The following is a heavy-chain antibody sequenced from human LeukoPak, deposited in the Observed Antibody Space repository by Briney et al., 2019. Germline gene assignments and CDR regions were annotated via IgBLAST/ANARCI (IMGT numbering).Heavy chain of an antibody. Sequence: GGSLRLSCSTSQFNFNTYGLSWVRQAPGKGLEWVSSISGSGTQYEDSVQGRFTISRDNPKNTLYLQMNSLRVEDTAVYYCAKEALLVPAAKSFDYWGQGTLVTVSS. CDR1: QFNFNTYG. CDR2: ISGSGT. V-gene: IGHV3-23*01. J-gene: IGHJ4*02. D-gene: IGHD2-2*01. CDR3: AKEALLVPAAKSFDY.